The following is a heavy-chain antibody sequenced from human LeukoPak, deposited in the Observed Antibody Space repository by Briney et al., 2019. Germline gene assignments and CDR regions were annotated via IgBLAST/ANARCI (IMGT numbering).Heavy chain of an antibody. J-gene: IGHJ6*02. CDR1: GYTFTSHW. D-gene: IGHD2-2*01. CDR3: ARLGYCSSASCYYGMDV. Sequence: GESLKISCKGSGYTFTSHWIGWVRQMPGKGLEWMGIIYPGDSDTRYSASFQGQVTISADKSISTAYLQWGSLKASDTAIYYCARLGYCSSASCYYGMDVWGQGTTVTVSS. V-gene: IGHV5-51*01. CDR2: IYPGDSDT.